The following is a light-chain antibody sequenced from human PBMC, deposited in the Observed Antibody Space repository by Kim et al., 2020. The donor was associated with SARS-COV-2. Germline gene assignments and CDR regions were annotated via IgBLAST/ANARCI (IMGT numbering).Light chain of an antibody. CDR3: HHYGSSTPT. CDR2: GAS. V-gene: IGKV3-20*01. Sequence: REQAAPPFRDRLNFSPPPCTWSPQKPGQAPRLVIYGASSRATGIPDRFSGSGSGTDFTLTISRLEPEDFAVYHCHHYGSSTPTFGKGTKLEI. J-gene: IGKJ2*01. CDR1: LNFSPPP.